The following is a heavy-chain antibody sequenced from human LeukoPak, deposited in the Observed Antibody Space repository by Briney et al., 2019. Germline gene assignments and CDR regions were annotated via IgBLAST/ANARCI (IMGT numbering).Heavy chain of an antibody. CDR3: ARDASSGSYTQLGY. V-gene: IGHV3-48*03. D-gene: IGHD1-26*01. CDR1: GFTFSRYG. J-gene: IGHJ4*02. Sequence: GGSLRLSCAASGFTFSRYGMNWVRQAPGKGLEWVSYISSSGRGGSVIYYADSVKGRFTISRDNAKNSLYLQLNSLRAEDTAVYYCARDASSGSYTQLGYWGQGTLVTVPS. CDR2: ISSSGRGGSVI.